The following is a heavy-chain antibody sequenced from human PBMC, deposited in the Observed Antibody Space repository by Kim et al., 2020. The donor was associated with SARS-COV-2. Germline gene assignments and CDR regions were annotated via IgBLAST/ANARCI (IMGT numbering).Heavy chain of an antibody. Sequence: GGSLRLSCAASGFTFSDHYMDWVRQPPGKGLEWVGRCRYKANNYTTEYAASVSGRFTISRDDSKNSLYLQMNSLKTEDTAVYYCATVGTTTYVFDYWGQGALVTVSS. CDR2: CRYKANNYTT. V-gene: IGHV3-72*01. J-gene: IGHJ4*02. D-gene: IGHD1-26*01. CDR3: ATVGTTTYVFDY. CDR1: GFTFSDHY.